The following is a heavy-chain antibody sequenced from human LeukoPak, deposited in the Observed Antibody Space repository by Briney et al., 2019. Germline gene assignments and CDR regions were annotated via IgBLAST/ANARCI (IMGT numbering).Heavy chain of an antibody. J-gene: IGHJ2*01. CDR3: ASCAKDIVVVPAASTHWYIDL. CDR2: INNSGST. D-gene: IGHD2-2*01. CDR1: GASFSGYY. Sequence: SETLSLTCAVYGASFSGYYWSWIRQPPGKGLEWIGEINNSGSTNYNPSLKSRVTISVDRSKNQFSLRLSSVTAADTAVYYCASCAKDIVVVPAASTHWYIDLWGRGTLVTVSS. V-gene: IGHV4-34*01.